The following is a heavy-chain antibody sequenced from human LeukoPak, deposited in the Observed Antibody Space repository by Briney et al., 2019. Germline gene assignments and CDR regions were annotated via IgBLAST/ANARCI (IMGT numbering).Heavy chain of an antibody. J-gene: IGHJ4*02. Sequence: SETLSLTCTVSGGTISSSSYYWGWIRQPPGKELEWIGSIYYSGSTYYNPSLKSRVTISVDTSKNQFSLKLSSVTAADTAVYYCARHPEGGYSYVSGSFDYWGQGTLVTVSS. CDR1: GGTISSSSYY. V-gene: IGHV4-39*01. CDR2: IYYSGST. CDR3: ARHPEGGYSYVSGSFDY. D-gene: IGHD5-18*01.